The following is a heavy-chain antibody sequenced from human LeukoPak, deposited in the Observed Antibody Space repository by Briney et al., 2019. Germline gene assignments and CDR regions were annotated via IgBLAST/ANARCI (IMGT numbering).Heavy chain of an antibody. V-gene: IGHV1-69*05. CDR1: GGTFSSHA. CDR2: TIPIFGTA. D-gene: IGHD3-22*01. CDR3: ARRVNYHESSGYYI. Sequence: ASVKVSCKASGGTFSSHAINWVRQAPGQGLEWMGGTIPIFGTANYAQKLEDRVTITTDESASTAYMELSSLRSEDTAVYYCARRVNYHESSGYYIWGQGTLVTVSS. J-gene: IGHJ4*02.